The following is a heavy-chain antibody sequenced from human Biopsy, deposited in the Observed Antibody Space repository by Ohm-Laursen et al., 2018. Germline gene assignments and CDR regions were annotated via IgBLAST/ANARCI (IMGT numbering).Heavy chain of an antibody. CDR1: GGSVSSNTNY. Sequence: GTLSLNCTVSGGSVSSNTNYWAWIRQPPGKGLEWIGSIFYSGIIYYNPSLKSRVSISVDTSKNQFSLNLNSVTAADSAVYYCARHPTGFWFDPWGQGTLVIVSS. CDR2: IFYSGII. V-gene: IGHV4-39*01. CDR3: ARHPTGFWFDP. J-gene: IGHJ5*02.